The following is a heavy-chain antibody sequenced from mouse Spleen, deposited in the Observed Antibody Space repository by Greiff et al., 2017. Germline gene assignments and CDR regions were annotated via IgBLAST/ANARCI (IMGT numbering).Heavy chain of an antibody. CDR2: INPSSGYT. CDR3: ARTPPYDYNFAY. D-gene: IGHD2-4*01. J-gene: IGHJ3*01. V-gene: IGHV1-4*01. Sequence: QVQLQQSGAELARPGASVKMSCKASGYTFTSYTMHWVKQRPGQGLEWIGYINPSSGYTKYNQKFKDKATLTADKSSSTAYMQLSSLTSEDSAVYYCARTPPYDYNFAYWGQGTLVTVSA. CDR1: GYTFTSYT.